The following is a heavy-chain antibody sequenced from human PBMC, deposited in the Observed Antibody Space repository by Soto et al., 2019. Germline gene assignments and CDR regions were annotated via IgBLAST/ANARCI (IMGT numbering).Heavy chain of an antibody. V-gene: IGHV3-33*01. CDR2: IWHDGGNK. J-gene: IGHJ4*02. Sequence: GGSLRLSCAASGFTFSSYGMHWVRQAPGKGLEWVAFIWHDGGNKFYAESVKGRFTISRDNSKNTLYLQMTSLSAEDTAMYYCARDGDVNTGFGKDYWGQGTLVTISS. CDR1: GFTFSSYG. CDR3: ARDGDVNTGFGKDY. D-gene: IGHD3-16*01.